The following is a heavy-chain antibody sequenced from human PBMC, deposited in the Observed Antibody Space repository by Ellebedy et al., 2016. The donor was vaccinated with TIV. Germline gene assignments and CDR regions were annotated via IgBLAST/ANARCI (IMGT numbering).Heavy chain of an antibody. CDR3: AGQRPAHYYSYMDV. D-gene: IGHD6-6*01. J-gene: IGHJ6*03. CDR2: IYYRDSP. CDR1: GASVRSSSYN. V-gene: IGHV4-39*01. Sequence: SETLSLIXTVSGASVRSSSYNWGWIRQSPGRGLEWIGNIYYRDSPYYNPSLESRATISVDASTNQFSLRLSSVTAADTAVYYCAGQRPAHYYSYMDVWGEGTTVTVSS.